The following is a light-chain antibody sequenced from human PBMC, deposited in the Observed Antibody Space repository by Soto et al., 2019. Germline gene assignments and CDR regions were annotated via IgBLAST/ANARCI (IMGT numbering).Light chain of an antibody. CDR1: SSNIGAGYD. J-gene: IGLJ2*01. V-gene: IGLV1-40*01. Sequence: QSVLTQTPSVSGALGQKITMSCTGSSSNIGAGYDVHWYQQFPGAAPRLLIYADNNRPSGVPDRFSASKSGTSASLAITGLQGEDEANYYCAAWDSSLSGVVFGGGTKLTVL. CDR3: AAWDSSLSGVV. CDR2: ADN.